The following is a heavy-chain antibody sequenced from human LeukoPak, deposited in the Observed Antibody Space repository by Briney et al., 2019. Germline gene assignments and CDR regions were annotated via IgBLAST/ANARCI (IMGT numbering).Heavy chain of an antibody. D-gene: IGHD3-10*01. V-gene: IGHV3-23*01. Sequence: PGGSLRLSCAASGFTFSGYAMSWVRQAPGKGLEWVSAISGSGGSTYYADSVKGRFTISRDNSKNTLYLQMNSLRAEDTAVYYCAKGSSFRYYFDYWGQGTLVTVSS. J-gene: IGHJ4*02. CDR1: GFTFSGYA. CDR2: ISGSGGST. CDR3: AKGSSFRYYFDY.